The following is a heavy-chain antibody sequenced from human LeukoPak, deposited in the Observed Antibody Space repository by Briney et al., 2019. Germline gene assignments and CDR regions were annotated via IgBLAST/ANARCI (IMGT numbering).Heavy chain of an antibody. Sequence: SQTLSLTCTVSGGSISSGAYYWSWIRQYPGEGLEWIGYIYYRGRTNYNPSLKSRVTISLDTSKSQFSLNLISVTAADTAVYFCARIPDGDSYGWFDPWDQGTLVTVSS. V-gene: IGHV4-31*03. CDR3: ARIPDGDSYGWFDP. J-gene: IGHJ5*01. CDR1: GGSISSGAYY. CDR2: IYYRGRT. D-gene: IGHD5-18*01.